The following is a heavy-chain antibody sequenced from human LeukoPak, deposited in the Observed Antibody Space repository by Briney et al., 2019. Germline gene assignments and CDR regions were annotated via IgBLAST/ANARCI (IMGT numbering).Heavy chain of an antibody. Sequence: GGSLRLSCAASGFIFSSYGVSWVRQAPGKGLEWVSSISGSGGTTYYADSVKGRFTISRDNSKNTVYLQMNSLRAEDMALYYCAKTNGYYDYWGQGTPVTVSS. CDR3: AKTNGYYDY. CDR2: ISGSGGTT. CDR1: GFIFSSYG. D-gene: IGHD2-8*01. J-gene: IGHJ4*02. V-gene: IGHV3-23*01.